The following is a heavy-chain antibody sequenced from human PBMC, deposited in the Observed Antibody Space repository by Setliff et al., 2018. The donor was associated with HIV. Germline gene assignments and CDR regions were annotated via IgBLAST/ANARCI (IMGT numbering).Heavy chain of an antibody. V-gene: IGHV4-39*07. D-gene: IGHD1-7*01. CDR1: GDSISSSRSF. CDR3: ARVSSVIELQGGDYFDS. CDR2: IYFSGSV. J-gene: IGHJ4*02. Sequence: SETLSLTCTVSGDSISSSRSFWGWIRQSPGKGLEWIGSIYFSGSVFYNPSLNSRVIISIDTSRNQFSLKLSSVAGADTAVYYCARVSSVIELQGGDYFDSWGQGLLVTVSS.